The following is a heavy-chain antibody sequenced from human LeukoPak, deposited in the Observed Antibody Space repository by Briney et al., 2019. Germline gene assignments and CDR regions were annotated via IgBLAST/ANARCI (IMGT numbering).Heavy chain of an antibody. D-gene: IGHD2-15*01. CDR3: AKDSVDCSGGSCYGDNYGMDV. CDR1: GFTFSSYG. CDR2: IRYDGSNK. J-gene: IGHJ6*02. Sequence: PGGSLRLSCAASGFTFSSYGMHWVRQAPGKGLEWVAFIRYDGSNKYYADSVKGRFTISRDNSKNTLYLQMNSLRAEDTAVYYCAKDSVDCSGGSCYGDNYGMDVWGQGTTVTVSS. V-gene: IGHV3-30*02.